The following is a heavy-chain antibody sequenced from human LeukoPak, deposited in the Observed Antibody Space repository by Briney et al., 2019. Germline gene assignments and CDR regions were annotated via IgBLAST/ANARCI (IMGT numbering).Heavy chain of an antibody. CDR1: GGSITSYS. Sequence: PSETLSLTCSVSGGSITSYSWTWIRQPPGKGLEWIGYMHYSGSTDYNPSLKTRLTISVDTSKNQVALKLPSVTAADTAVYYCATVDATIGRESWGQGPLVTV. D-gene: IGHD4/OR15-4a*01. V-gene: IGHV4-59*12. CDR3: ATVDATIGRES. J-gene: IGHJ4*02. CDR2: MHYSGST.